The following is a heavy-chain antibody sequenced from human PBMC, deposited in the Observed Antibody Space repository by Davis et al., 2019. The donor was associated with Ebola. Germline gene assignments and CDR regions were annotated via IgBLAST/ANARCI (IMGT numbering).Heavy chain of an antibody. CDR2: IYHSGST. J-gene: IGHJ6*02. D-gene: IGHD6-19*01. V-gene: IGHV4-34*01. CDR1: GFTFSSYS. Sequence: ESLKISCAASGFTFSSYSMNWVRQAPGKGLEWIGEIYHSGSTNYNPSLKSRFTISVDKSKNQFSLKLSSVTAADTAVYYCARVRVAGTRVWVYYYGMDVWGQGTTVTVSS. CDR3: ARVRVAGTRVWVYYYGMDV.